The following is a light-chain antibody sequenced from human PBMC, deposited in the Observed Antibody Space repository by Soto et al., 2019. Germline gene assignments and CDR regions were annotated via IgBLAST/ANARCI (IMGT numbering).Light chain of an antibody. CDR1: SGYTKYI. V-gene: IGLV4-60*03. Sequence: QSVLTQSSSASASLGSSVKLTCTLSSGYTKYIVTWHQQQPGKAPRYLMRLEGSGKYNKGNGVPERFSGSSSGADRYLTISNLQSDDDADYYCETSDSNTHVFGPGTKLTVL. CDR3: ETSDSNTHV. CDR2: LEGSGKY. J-gene: IGLJ1*01.